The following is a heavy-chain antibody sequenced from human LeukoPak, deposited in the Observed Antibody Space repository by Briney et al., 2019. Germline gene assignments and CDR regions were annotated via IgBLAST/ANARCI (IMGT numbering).Heavy chain of an antibody. CDR3: ARGEGRQLVPFDY. CDR1: GGSISSSSYY. V-gene: IGHV4-39*07. Sequence: SETLSLTCTVSGGSISSSSYYWGWIRQPPGKGLEWIGSIYYSGSTNYNPSLKSRVTISVDTSKNQFSLKLSSVTAADTAVHYCARGEGRQLVPFDYWGQGTLVTVSS. J-gene: IGHJ4*02. D-gene: IGHD6-13*01. CDR2: IYYSGST.